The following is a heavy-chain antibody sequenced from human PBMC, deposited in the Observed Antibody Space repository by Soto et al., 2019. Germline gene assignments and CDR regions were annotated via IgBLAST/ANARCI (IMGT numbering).Heavy chain of an antibody. CDR1: GGSFSGYY. CDR3: ARGRGY. V-gene: IGHV4-34*01. CDR2: INHSGST. Sequence: SETLSLTCAVYGGSFSGYYWSWIRQPPGKGLEWIGEINHSGSTNYNPSLKSRVTISVDTSKNQFSLKLSSVTAADTAVYYCARGRGYWGQGTLVTVSS. J-gene: IGHJ4*02. D-gene: IGHD3-10*01.